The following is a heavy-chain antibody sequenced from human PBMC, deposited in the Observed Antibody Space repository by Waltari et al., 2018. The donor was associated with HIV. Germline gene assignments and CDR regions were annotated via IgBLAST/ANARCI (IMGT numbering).Heavy chain of an antibody. CDR2: IAVSSAYT. J-gene: IGHJ3*02. CDR3: ARVARGLRQGSFDI. Sequence: VHMIECGGDLVTPGGSLRLSCVGSGFTLIDNYMTWIRQAPGKRLEGVSYIAVSSAYTNYGDSVKGRFTMSRDDAKKSLFLQINSLRPEDTAVYYCARVARGLRQGSFDIWGQGTMVTVSS. V-gene: IGHV3-11*05. CDR1: GFTLIDNY. D-gene: IGHD2-15*01.